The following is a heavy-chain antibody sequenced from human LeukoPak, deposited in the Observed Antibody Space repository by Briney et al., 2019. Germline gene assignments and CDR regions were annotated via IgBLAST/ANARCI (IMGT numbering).Heavy chain of an antibody. Sequence: SETLSLTCTVSGGSISSGGYYWSWIRQPPGKGLEWIGYIYYSGSTNYNPSLKSRVTISVDTSKNQFSLKLSSVTAADTAVYYCARRGGEDILVPWGQGTLVTVSS. V-gene: IGHV4-61*08. CDR1: GGSISSGGYY. D-gene: IGHD2-2*01. CDR3: ARRGGEDILVP. CDR2: IYYSGST. J-gene: IGHJ5*02.